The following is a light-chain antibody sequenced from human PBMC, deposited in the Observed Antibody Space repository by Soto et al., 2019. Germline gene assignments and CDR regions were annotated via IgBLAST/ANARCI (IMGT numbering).Light chain of an antibody. CDR2: GAS. V-gene: IGKV3-20*01. CDR3: QQYGTSPFT. CDR1: QSVTNTY. Sequence: EIVLTQSPGTLSLSPGERATLSCRASQSVTNTYLAWYQQKPGQAPRLLIYGASSRATGIPARFSGSGSGTDFTLTISRLEPEDFAVYYCQQYGTSPFTFGQGTRLEIK. J-gene: IGKJ5*01.